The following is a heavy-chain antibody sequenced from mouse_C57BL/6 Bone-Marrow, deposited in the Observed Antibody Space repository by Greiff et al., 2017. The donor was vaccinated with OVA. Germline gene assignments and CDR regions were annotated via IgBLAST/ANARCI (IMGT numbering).Heavy chain of an antibody. Sequence: EVQGVESGGDLVKPGGSLKLSCAASGFTFSSYGMSWVRQTPDKRLEWVATISSGGSCTYYPDSVKGRFTISRDNAKNTLYLQMSSLKSEDTAMYYCARHYDGYLYAMDYWGQGTSVTVSS. CDR3: ARHYDGYLYAMDY. J-gene: IGHJ4*01. V-gene: IGHV5-6*01. CDR1: GFTFSSYG. D-gene: IGHD2-3*01. CDR2: ISSGGSCT.